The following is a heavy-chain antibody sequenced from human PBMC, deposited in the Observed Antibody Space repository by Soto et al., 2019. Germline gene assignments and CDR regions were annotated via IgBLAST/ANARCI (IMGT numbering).Heavy chain of an antibody. Sequence: EVQLLESGGGLVQPGGSLRLSCTASGFTFSDHAMTWVRQAPGKGLEWLSGISGGGSGAYYADSVKGRFTVSRANSNTTLFVQMDSLRVEDTAVYCCAIDLWWYTHWGQGTRVTVSS. J-gene: IGHJ4*02. CDR3: AIDLWWYTH. D-gene: IGHD2-15*01. CDR1: GFTFSDHA. CDR2: ISGGGSGA. V-gene: IGHV3-23*01.